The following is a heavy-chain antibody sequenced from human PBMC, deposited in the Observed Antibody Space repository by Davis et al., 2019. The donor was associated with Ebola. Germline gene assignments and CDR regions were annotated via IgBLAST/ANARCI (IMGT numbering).Heavy chain of an antibody. CDR2: IYPGDSDT. Sequence: GGSLRLSCRDSGNSFTSHWIGWLRRMPGKGLEWVGIIYPGDSDTRYSPSFQGQVTISGDKSINTAYLQWSSLKASDTAMYYCASLRRTITGMDDAFDIWGQGTMVTVSS. J-gene: IGHJ3*02. CDR3: ASLRRTITGMDDAFDI. CDR1: GNSFTSHW. D-gene: IGHD2-8*02. V-gene: IGHV5-51*01.